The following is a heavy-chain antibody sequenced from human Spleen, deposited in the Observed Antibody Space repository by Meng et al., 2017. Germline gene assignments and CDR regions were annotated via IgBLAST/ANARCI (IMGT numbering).Heavy chain of an antibody. CDR2: ISSSGSTI. CDR1: GFTFSDYY. D-gene: IGHD6-19*01. J-gene: IGHJ6*02. Sequence: GESLKISCAASGFTFSDYYMSWIRQAPGKGLEWVSYISSSGSTIYYADSVKGRFTISRDNAKNSLYLQMNSLRAEDTAVYYCARVRRSSSSGWYYYGMDVWGQGTTVTVSS. CDR3: ARVRRSSSSGWYYYGMDV. V-gene: IGHV3-11*01.